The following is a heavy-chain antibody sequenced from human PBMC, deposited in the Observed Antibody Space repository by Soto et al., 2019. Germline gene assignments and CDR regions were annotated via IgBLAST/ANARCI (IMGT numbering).Heavy chain of an antibody. CDR1: GGTFSSYA. CDR2: IIPIFGTA. V-gene: IGHV1-69*13. D-gene: IGHD3-22*01. J-gene: IGHJ3*02. Sequence: ASVKVSCKASGGTFSSYAISWVRQAPGQGLEWMGGIIPIFGTANYAQKFQGRVTITADESTSTAYMELRSLRTDDTAVYYCARDTDYYDSSGYYHDAFDIWGQGTMVTVSS. CDR3: ARDTDYYDSSGYYHDAFDI.